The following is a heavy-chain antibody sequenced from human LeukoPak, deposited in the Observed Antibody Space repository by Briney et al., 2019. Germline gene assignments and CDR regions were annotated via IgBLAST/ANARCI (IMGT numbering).Heavy chain of an antibody. CDR2: ISPNSGNT. Sequence: GASVKVSCKASGYTFTSYDINWVRQAPGQGLEWMGWISPNSGNTGYAQKFQGRVTMTRNTSISTAYMELSSLRSEDTAVYYCARGTVGPLWFGCYWGQGTLATGAS. J-gene: IGHJ4*02. CDR1: GYTFTSYD. D-gene: IGHD3-10*01. V-gene: IGHV1-8*01. CDR3: ARGTVGPLWFGCY.